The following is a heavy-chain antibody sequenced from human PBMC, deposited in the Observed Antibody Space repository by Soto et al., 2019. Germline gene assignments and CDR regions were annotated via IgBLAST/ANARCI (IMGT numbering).Heavy chain of an antibody. CDR3: TRVLSVVVPATIPHYGMDV. CDR2: IRSKAYGGTT. CDR1: GFTFGDYA. V-gene: IGHV3-49*04. Sequence: SLRLSCTASGFTFGDYAMSWVRQAPGRGLEWVGFIRSKAYGGTTEYAASVKGRFTISRDDSKSIAYLQMNSLKTEDTAVYYCTRVLSVVVPATIPHYGMDVWGQGTTVTVSS. J-gene: IGHJ6*02. D-gene: IGHD2-2*02.